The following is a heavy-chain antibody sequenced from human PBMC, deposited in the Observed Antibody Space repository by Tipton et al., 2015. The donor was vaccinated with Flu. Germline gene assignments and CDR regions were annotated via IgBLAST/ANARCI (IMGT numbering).Heavy chain of an antibody. J-gene: IGHJ4*02. D-gene: IGHD1-26*01. CDR1: GGPISSYY. V-gene: IGHV4-59*01. CDR3: ARELGATGEGFDY. Sequence: TLSLTCTVSGGPISSYYWSWIRQPPGKGLEWIGYIYYSGSTNYNPSLKSRVTISVDTSKNQFSLKLSSVTAADTAVYYCARELGATGEGFDYWGQGTLVTVPS. CDR2: IYYSGST.